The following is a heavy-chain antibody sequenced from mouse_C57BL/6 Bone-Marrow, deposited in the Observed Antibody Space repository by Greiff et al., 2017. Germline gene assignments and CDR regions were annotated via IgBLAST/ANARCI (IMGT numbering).Heavy chain of an antibody. CDR1: GFTFSSYA. CDR2: ISDGGSNT. D-gene: IGHD1-3*01. Sequence: EVKLVESGGGLVKPGGSLKLSCAASGFTFSSYAMSWVRQTPEKRLEWVATISDGGSNTYYPDNVKGRFTISRDNAKNILYLQMSHLKSEDTAMYYCARGITCLLGDYWGQGTSLTVSS. V-gene: IGHV5-4*03. CDR3: ARGITCLLGDY. J-gene: IGHJ4*01.